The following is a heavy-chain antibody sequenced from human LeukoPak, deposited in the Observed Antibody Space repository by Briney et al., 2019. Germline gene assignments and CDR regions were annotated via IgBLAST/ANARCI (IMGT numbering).Heavy chain of an antibody. CDR2: IYTSGST. D-gene: IGHD3-22*01. CDR1: GGFISSGSYY. Sequence: SQTLSLTCTVPGGFISSGSYYWSWIRQPAGKGLEWIGRIYTSGSTNYNPSLKSRVTISVDTSKNQFSLKLSSVTAADTAVYYCARELYYDSSGYYFSFDYWGQGTLVTVSS. V-gene: IGHV4-61*02. J-gene: IGHJ4*02. CDR3: ARELYYDSSGYYFSFDY.